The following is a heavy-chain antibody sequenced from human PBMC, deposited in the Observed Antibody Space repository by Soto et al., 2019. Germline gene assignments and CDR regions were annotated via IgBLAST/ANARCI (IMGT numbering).Heavy chain of an antibody. CDR3: ARDLEFRDGNISHLDY. CDR2: ITAHTGRT. CDR1: GYTFIAYG. Sequence: QIHLVQSGPEVKEPGASVRLSCKASGYTFIAYGIIWVRQAPGQGLEWIGQITAHTGRTNYAQSLQGRLTVTTDASSNTAYMELRSLRSDDTAVYYCARDLEFRDGNISHLDYWGQGTLVTVSS. V-gene: IGHV1-18*01. D-gene: IGHD3-10*01. J-gene: IGHJ4*02.